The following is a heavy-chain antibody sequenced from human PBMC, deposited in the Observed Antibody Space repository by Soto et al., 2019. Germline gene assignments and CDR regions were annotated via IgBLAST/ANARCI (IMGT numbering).Heavy chain of an antibody. D-gene: IGHD1-1*01. Sequence: GGSLRLSCAASGFAFSLYGIHWVRQAPGKGLEWLAIIWYDGSDKYYADSVKGRFTISRDNSKNTLYLLMSSLRAEDTAVYYCARGTGHFYYGMDVWGQGTTVTVSS. V-gene: IGHV3-33*01. CDR3: ARGTGHFYYGMDV. CDR1: GFAFSLYG. J-gene: IGHJ6*02. CDR2: IWYDGSDK.